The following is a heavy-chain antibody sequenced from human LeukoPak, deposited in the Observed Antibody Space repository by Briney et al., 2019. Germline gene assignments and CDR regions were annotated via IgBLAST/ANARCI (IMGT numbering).Heavy chain of an antibody. Sequence: ASVKVSCKASGYTFTSYGFSWVRQAPGQGLEWMGWISAYNGNTNYAQKLQGRVTMTTDISTSTAYMELRSLGSDDTAVYYCARDFRGSYSHWGQGTQVTASS. J-gene: IGHJ4*02. V-gene: IGHV1-18*01. CDR1: GYTFTSYG. CDR3: ARDFRGSYSH. CDR2: ISAYNGNT. D-gene: IGHD2-21*01.